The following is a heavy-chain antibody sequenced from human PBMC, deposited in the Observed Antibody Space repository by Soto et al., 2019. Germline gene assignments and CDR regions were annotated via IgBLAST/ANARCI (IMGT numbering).Heavy chain of an antibody. CDR1: GFPFSISW. CDR2: IWYDGSSK. CDR3: ARDQGTRSSWQQY. Sequence: PGGSLRLSCATSGFPFSISWMHWVRQAPGKGLEWVTVIWYDGSSKYYADSVKGRFTISRDNSKNTLYLQMNSLRAEDTAVYYCARDQGTRSSWQQYWGQGTLVTVSS. V-gene: IGHV3-33*08. J-gene: IGHJ4*02. D-gene: IGHD6-13*01.